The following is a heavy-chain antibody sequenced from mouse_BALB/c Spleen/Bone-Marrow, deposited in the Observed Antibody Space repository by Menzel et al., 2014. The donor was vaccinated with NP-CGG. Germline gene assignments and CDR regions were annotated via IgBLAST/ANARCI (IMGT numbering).Heavy chain of an antibody. CDR3: TRGLRAWFAY. V-gene: IGHV1S81*02. J-gene: IGHJ3*01. CDR1: GYTFTSYY. Sequence: QVQLQQPGAELVKPGASVKLSCKASGYTFTSYYMYWVKQRPGQGLEWIGGINPSNGGTNFNEKFKSKATLTVDKSSSTAYMQLSSLTSEDSAVYYRTRGLRAWFAYWGQGTLVTVSA. D-gene: IGHD3-1*01. CDR2: INPSNGGT.